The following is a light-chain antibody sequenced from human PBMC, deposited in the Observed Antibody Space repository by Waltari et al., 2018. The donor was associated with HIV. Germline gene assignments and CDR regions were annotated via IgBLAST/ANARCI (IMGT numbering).Light chain of an antibody. J-gene: IGLJ2*01. CDR3: SSYTRSSTHVV. Sequence: QSALTHLPSVSGSPGQSITIPCTGTRIDVGGYNNVSGYTQPPGKAPKLMVYEVSNRPSGVSNRFSGSKSGNTASLTISGLQAEDEADYYCSSYTRSSTHVVFGGGTKLTVL. CDR2: EVS. V-gene: IGLV2-14*01. CDR1: RIDVGGYNN.